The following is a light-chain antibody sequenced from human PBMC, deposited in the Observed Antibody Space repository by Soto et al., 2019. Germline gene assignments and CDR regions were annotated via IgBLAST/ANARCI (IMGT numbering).Light chain of an antibody. CDR1: QSISSW. CDR3: QQYNTYRT. J-gene: IGKJ1*01. V-gene: IGKV1-5*03. Sequence: DIQMTQSPSTLSASVGDRVTITCRASQSISSWLAWYQQKPGKAHKLLIYKASILESGVPSRFSGSGSGTEFTLTISSLQPDDFATYYCQQYNTYRTFGQGTKGEIK. CDR2: KAS.